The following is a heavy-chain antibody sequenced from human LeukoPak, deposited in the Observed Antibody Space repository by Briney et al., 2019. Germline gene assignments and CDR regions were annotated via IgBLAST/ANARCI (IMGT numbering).Heavy chain of an antibody. D-gene: IGHD3-22*01. V-gene: IGHV1-2*02. CDR1: GYTFTSHD. CDR3: ARYDSSGYDAFDI. Sequence: ASVKVSCKASGYTFTSHDINWVRQAPGQGLEWMGWINPNSGGTNYAQKFQGRVTMTRDTSISTAYMELSRLRSDDTAVYYCARYDSSGYDAFDIWGQGTMVTVSS. J-gene: IGHJ3*02. CDR2: INPNSGGT.